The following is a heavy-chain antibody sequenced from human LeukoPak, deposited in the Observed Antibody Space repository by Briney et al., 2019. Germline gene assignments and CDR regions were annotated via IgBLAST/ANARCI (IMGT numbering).Heavy chain of an antibody. J-gene: IGHJ3*01. CDR1: GFTFDDYA. Sequence: GGSLRLSCAASGFTFDDYAMHWVRQAPGKGLEWVSSISWNSDTVAYADSVKGRFIISRDNADNSLFLQVTSLRTGDMALYYCVKAPQPWHYDRSRPNHWGSDVEMRGKGTMVSVS. V-gene: IGHV3-9*03. CDR2: ISWNSDTV. D-gene: IGHD3-22*01. CDR3: VKAPQPWHYDRSRPNHWGSDVEM.